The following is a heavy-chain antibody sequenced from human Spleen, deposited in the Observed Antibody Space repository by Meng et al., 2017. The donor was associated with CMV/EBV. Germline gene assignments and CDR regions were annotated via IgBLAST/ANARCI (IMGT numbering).Heavy chain of an antibody. CDR1: SYG. J-gene: IGHJ5*02. CDR3: AKDQRLRPTNMIVPPPPLFDP. D-gene: IGHD3-16*01. CDR2: IRSDGNNE. V-gene: IGHV3-30*02. Sequence: SYGMHWVRQAPGKGLEWVAFIRSDGNNEHYADSVKGRFTITRDNSKNTLDLQMNSLRAEDTAVYYCAKDQRLRPTNMIVPPPPLFDPRGQGTLVTVSS.